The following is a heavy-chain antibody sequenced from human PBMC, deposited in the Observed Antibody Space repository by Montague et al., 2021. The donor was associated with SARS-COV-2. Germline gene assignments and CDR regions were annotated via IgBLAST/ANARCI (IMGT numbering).Heavy chain of an antibody. D-gene: IGHD4-11*01. CDR3: ARGLPVTTLYYYYGMDA. CDR1: GGSFSGHY. CDR2: INHSGST. Sequence: SETLSLTCAVYGGSFSGHYWSWIRQPPGKGLEWIGEINHSGSTNYNPSLKSRVTISVDTSKNQFSLKLSSVTAADTAVYYCARGLPVTTLYYYYGMDAWGQGTTVTVSS. V-gene: IGHV4-34*01. J-gene: IGHJ6*02.